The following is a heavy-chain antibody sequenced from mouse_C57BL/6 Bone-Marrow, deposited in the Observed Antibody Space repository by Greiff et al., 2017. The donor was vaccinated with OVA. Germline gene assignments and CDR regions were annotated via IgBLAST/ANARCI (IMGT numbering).Heavy chain of an antibody. CDR3: ASYYYYGSSFDY. Sequence: VQLQQSGAELARPGASVKLSCKASGYTFTSYGISWVKQRTGQGLEWIGEIYPRSGNTYYNEKFKGKATLTAEKSSSTAYMELRILTSEDSAVYFCASYYYYGSSFDYWGQGTTLTVSS. V-gene: IGHV1-81*01. CDR1: GYTFTSYG. CDR2: IYPRSGNT. J-gene: IGHJ2*01. D-gene: IGHD1-1*01.